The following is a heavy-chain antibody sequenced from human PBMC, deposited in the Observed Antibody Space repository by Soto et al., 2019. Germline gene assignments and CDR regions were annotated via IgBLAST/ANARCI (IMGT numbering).Heavy chain of an antibody. CDR1: GYTFTGYY. CDR3: ARTTSYNWNYVGCQTPSDY. V-gene: IGHV1-46*01. J-gene: IGHJ4*02. D-gene: IGHD1-7*01. Sequence: ASVKVSCKASGYTFTGYYMHCVRQAPGQGLEWMGMINPNGGSTGYAQKFQGRVTMTRNTSISTAYMELSSLRSEDTAVYYCARTTSYNWNYVGCQTPSDYWGQGTLVTVS. CDR2: INPNGGST.